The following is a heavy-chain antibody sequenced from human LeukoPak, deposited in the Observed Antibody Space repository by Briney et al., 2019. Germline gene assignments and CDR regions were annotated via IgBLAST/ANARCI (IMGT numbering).Heavy chain of an antibody. D-gene: IGHD2-8*02. Sequence: GGSLRLSCAASGFTFSSYGMHWVRQATGKGLEWVSFIENDGSNKYYADSVKGRFTISRDNSKNTLYLQMNSLRAEDTAVFYCAKDPGARVRGYYMDDWAKGTTVTVSS. CDR1: GFTFSSYG. CDR2: IENDGSNK. CDR3: AKDPGARVRGYYMDD. V-gene: IGHV3-30*02. J-gene: IGHJ6*03.